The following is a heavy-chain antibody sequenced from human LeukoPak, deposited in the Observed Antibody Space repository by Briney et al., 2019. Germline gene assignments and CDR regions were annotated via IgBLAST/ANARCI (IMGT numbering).Heavy chain of an antibody. CDR2: ISAYNGNT. V-gene: IGHV1-18*01. CDR1: GYTFTSYC. J-gene: IGHJ5*02. D-gene: IGHD3-3*01. Sequence: ASVKVSCKASGYTFTSYCISWVRQAPGQGLEWMGLISAYNGNTNYAQKLQGRVTTTTDTSTSTAYMDLRSLRSDDTAVYYCARENLYYDFWSGPVHNWFDTWGQGTLVTVSS. CDR3: ARENLYYDFWSGPVHNWFDT.